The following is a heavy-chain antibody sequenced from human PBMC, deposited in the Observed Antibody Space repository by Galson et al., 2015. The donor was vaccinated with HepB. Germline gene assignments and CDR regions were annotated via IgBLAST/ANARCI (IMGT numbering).Heavy chain of an antibody. D-gene: IGHD6-13*01. V-gene: IGHV3-23*01. Sequence: SLRLSCAASGFTFSSYAMSWVRQAPGKGLEWVSAIGGGGGGTYYTDSVKGRFTISRDNSKNTLYLQMNSLRAEDTAVYYCATDRHSSSWVYFQSWGQGTLVTVSS. CDR2: IGGGGGGT. CDR3: ATDRHSSSWVYFQS. CDR1: GFTFSSYA. J-gene: IGHJ1*01.